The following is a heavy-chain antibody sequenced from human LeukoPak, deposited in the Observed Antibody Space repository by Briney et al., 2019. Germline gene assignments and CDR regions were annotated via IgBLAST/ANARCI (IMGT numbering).Heavy chain of an antibody. Sequence: GGSLRLSCAASGFTFSSYSMNWVRQAPGKGLEWVSSISSSSSYIYYADSVKGRFTISRDNAKNSLYLQMNSLRAEDTAVYYCARFVVVPAAFDYWGXGTLXTVS. D-gene: IGHD2-2*01. J-gene: IGHJ4*02. CDR2: ISSSSSYI. CDR1: GFTFSSYS. V-gene: IGHV3-21*01. CDR3: ARFVVVPAAFDY.